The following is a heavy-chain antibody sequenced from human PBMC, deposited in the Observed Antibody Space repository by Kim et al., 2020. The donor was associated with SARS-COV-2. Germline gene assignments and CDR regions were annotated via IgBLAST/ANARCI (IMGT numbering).Heavy chain of an antibody. J-gene: IGHJ4*02. Sequence: GGSLRLSCAASGFTFDDYAMHWVRQAPGKGLEWVSGISWNSGSIGYADSVKGRLTISRDNAKNSLYLQMNSLRAEDTALYYCAKATEPEDGSSGDYWGQG. D-gene: IGHD6-13*01. CDR1: GFTFDDYA. V-gene: IGHV3-9*01. CDR2: ISWNSGSI. CDR3: AKATEPEDGSSGDY.